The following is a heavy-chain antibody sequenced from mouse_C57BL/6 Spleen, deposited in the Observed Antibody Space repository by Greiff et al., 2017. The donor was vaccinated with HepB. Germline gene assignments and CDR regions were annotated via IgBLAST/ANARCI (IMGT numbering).Heavy chain of an antibody. D-gene: IGHD2-12*01. V-gene: IGHV1-4*01. CDR3: ARLVTGDYFDY. J-gene: IGHJ2*01. Sequence: VKLMESGAELARPGASVKMSCKASGYTFTSYTMHWVKQRPGQGLEWIGYINPSSGYTKYNQKFKDKATLTADKSSSTAYMQLSSLTSEDSAVYYCARLVTGDYFDYWGQGTTLTVSS. CDR1: GYTFTSYT. CDR2: INPSSGYT.